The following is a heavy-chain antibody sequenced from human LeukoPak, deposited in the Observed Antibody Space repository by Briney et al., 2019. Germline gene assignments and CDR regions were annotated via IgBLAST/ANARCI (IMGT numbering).Heavy chain of an antibody. V-gene: IGHV1-2*02. CDR1: GYTFTGYY. CDR2: INPNSGGT. Sequence: ASVKVSCKASGYTFTGYYMHWVRQAPGQGLEWMGWINPNSGGTNYAQKFQGRVTMTRDTSISTAYMELSRLRSDDTAVYYCARDQQLVLSPTNDYWGQGTLVTVSS. J-gene: IGHJ4*02. CDR3: ARDQQLVLSPTNDY. D-gene: IGHD6-13*01.